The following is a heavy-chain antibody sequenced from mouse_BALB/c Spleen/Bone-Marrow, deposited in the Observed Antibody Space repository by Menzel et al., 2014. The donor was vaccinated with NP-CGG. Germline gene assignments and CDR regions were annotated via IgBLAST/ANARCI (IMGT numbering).Heavy chain of an antibody. CDR3: XXXXXXXX. J-gene: IGHJ2*01. CDR2: XYPNNGGT. CDR1: GYSFTGYY. Sequence: VQLQQSGPDLVXPGASVKISCKASGYSFTGYYIHWMKQSHGKSLEWIGRXYPNNGGTDYNQKFKGKAILTVDKSSSTAYMEXRXLTSEDSAVYXXXXXXXXXXWGQGTXLTXSS. V-gene: IGHV1-34*01.